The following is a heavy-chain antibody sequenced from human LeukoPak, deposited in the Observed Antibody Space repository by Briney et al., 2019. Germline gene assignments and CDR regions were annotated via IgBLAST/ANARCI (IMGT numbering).Heavy chain of an antibody. CDR1: GGSISSYY. CDR2: IYTSGST. D-gene: IGHD3-22*01. V-gene: IGHV4-4*07. CDR3: ARGFPTYYYDSSGYSITD. J-gene: IGHJ4*02. Sequence: SETLSLTCTVSGGSISSYYWSWIRQPAGKGLEWIGRIYTSGSTNYNPSLKSRVTMSVDTSKNQFSLKLSSVTAADTAVYYCARGFPTYYYDSSGYSITDWGQGTLVTVSS.